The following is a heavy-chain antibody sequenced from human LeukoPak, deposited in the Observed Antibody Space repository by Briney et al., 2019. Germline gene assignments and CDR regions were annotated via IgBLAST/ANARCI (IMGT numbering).Heavy chain of an antibody. D-gene: IGHD4-17*01. CDR3: ARTTDYGDDY. J-gene: IGHJ4*02. CDR2: IYTSGST. Sequence: SETLSLTCTVSGGSISSSSYYWGWIRQPAGKGLEWIGRIYTSGSTNYNPSLKSRVTMSVDTSKNQFSLKLSSVTAADTAVYYCARTTDYGDDYWGQGTLVTVSS. CDR1: GGSISSSSYY. V-gene: IGHV4-61*02.